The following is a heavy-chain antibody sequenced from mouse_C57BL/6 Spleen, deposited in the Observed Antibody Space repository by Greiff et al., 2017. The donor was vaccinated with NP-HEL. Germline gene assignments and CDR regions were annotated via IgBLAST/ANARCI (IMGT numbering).Heavy chain of an antibody. V-gene: IGHV1-82*01. CDR3: ARLYYGNYVGYYFDY. J-gene: IGHJ2*01. Sequence: VKLMESGPELVKPGASVKISCKASGYAFSSSWMNWVKQRPGKGLEWIGRIYPGDGDTNYNGKFKGKATLTADKSSSAAYMQLSSLTSEDSAVYFCARLYYGNYVGYYFDYWGQGTTLTVSS. CDR2: IYPGDGDT. D-gene: IGHD2-1*01. CDR1: GYAFSSSW.